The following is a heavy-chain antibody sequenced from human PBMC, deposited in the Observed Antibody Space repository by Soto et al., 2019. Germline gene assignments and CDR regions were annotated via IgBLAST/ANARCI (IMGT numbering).Heavy chain of an antibody. J-gene: IGHJ4*02. D-gene: IGHD3-22*01. CDR2: INAGNGNT. CDR1: GYTFTSYA. V-gene: IGHV1-3*01. CDR3: AREARYYDSSGYLFDY. Sequence: ASVKVSCKASGYTFTSYAMHWVRQAPGQRLEWMGWINAGNGNTKYSQKFQGRVTITRDTSASTAYMELSSLRSEDTAVYYCAREARYYDSSGYLFDYWGQGTLVTSPQ.